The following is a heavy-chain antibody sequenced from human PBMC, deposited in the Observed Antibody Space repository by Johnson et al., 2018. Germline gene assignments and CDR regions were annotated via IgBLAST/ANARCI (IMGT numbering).Heavy chain of an antibody. CDR2: IHHSGST. Sequence: QVQLQESGPGLVKPSVPLSLTCSVSGGSTSSFYWSWIRQSPGKGLQWIGYIHHSGSTNYNPSLKSRLSMSVDTSKNQFSLKLNSVTAADTAVYYCARVDYGMDVWGQGTTVTVSS. J-gene: IGHJ6*02. CDR1: GGSTSSFY. CDR3: ARVDYGMDV. V-gene: IGHV4-59*01.